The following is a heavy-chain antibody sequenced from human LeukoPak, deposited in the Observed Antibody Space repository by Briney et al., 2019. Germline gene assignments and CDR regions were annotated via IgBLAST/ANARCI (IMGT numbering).Heavy chain of an antibody. D-gene: IGHD6-19*01. V-gene: IGHV4-59*01. J-gene: IGHJ4*02. CDR1: GGSISSYY. CDR2: IYYSGST. CDR3: ASGIAVAGNFDY. Sequence: SETLSLTCTVSGGSISSYYWSWIRQPPGKGLEWIGYIYYSGSTNYNPSLKSRVTISVDTSKNQFSLKLSSVTAADTAVYYCASGIAVAGNFDYWGQGTLVTVSS.